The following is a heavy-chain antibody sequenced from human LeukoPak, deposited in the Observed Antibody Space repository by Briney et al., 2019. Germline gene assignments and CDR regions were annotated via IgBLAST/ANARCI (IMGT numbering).Heavy chain of an antibody. CDR2: ISYDGFNK. V-gene: IGHV3-30*18. D-gene: IGHD2-15*01. CDR1: GFTFSNYG. J-gene: IGHJ4*02. CDR3: AKDQCSGGSCFPRPDY. Sequence: PGGSLRLSCAASGFTFSNYGMHWVRQAPGEGLEWVAVISYDGFNKDYADSAKGRFSISRDNTKNMLYLQMNSLRAEDTAVYYCAKDQCSGGSCFPRPDYWGQGALVTVSS.